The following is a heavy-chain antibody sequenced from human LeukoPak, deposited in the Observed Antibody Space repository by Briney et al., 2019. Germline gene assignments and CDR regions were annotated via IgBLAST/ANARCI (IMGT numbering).Heavy chain of an antibody. V-gene: IGHV3-30*02. J-gene: IGHJ6*03. CDR3: AKVGDLRIYYYYYMDV. Sequence: PGGSLRLSCAASGFTFSSYGMHWVRQAPGKGLEWVAFILYDGSSNYYADSVKGRFTISRDNARNTLYLQMNSLTAEDTAIYYCAKVGDLRIYYYYYMDVWGKGTTVTVSS. CDR1: GFTFSSYG. CDR2: ILYDGSSN. D-gene: IGHD3-10*01.